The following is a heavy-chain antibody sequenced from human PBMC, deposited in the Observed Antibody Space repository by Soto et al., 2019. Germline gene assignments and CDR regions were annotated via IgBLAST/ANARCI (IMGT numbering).Heavy chain of an antibody. D-gene: IGHD5-12*01. CDR1: GGSFSGYY. V-gene: IGHV4-34*01. CDR3: ARAMDIVATIGLASYFDY. CDR2: INHSGST. Sequence: QVQLQQWGAGLLKPSETLSLTCAVYGGSFSGYYWSWIRQPPGKGREWIGEINHSGSTNYNPALKSRVTISVDTSKNDFSRKLSFVTAADTAVYYCARAMDIVATIGLASYFDYWGQGTPVTVSS. J-gene: IGHJ4*02.